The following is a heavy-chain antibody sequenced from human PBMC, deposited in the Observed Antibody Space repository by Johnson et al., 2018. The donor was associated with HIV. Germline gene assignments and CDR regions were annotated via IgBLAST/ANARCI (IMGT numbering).Heavy chain of an antibody. CDR2: ISGSGGST. J-gene: IGHJ3*02. CDR3: AKTQNSRMVVGSVFNN. CDR1: GFTFSSYA. D-gene: IGHD3-10*01. Sequence: VQLVESGGGLVQPGGSLRLSCAASGFTFSSYAMSWVRQAPGKGLEWVSAISGSGGSTYYADSVKGRFPISRDHSQNTLYLQMNSLRAEDTAVYYCAKTQNSRMVVGSVFNNWGQGTMVTVSS. V-gene: IGHV3-23*04.